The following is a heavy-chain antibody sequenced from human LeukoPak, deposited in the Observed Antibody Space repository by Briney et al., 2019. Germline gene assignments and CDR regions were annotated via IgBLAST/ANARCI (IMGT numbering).Heavy chain of an antibody. D-gene: IGHD5-18*01. CDR2: ISGSGGST. CDR3: AKYSVQLWDNFDY. Sequence: GGSLRLSCAASGFTFSSYAMSWDRQAPGKGLEWVSAISGSGGSTYYADSVKGRFTISRDNSKNTLYLQMSSLRAEDTAVYYCAKYSVQLWDNFDYWGQGTLVTVSS. J-gene: IGHJ4*02. CDR1: GFTFSSYA. V-gene: IGHV3-23*01.